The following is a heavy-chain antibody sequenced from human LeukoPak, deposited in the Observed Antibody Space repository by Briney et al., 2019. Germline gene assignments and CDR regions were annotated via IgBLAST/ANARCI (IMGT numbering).Heavy chain of an antibody. CDR3: AAYYDFWSGYYTGSDY. V-gene: IGHV3-21*01. D-gene: IGHD3-3*01. J-gene: IGHJ4*02. CDR1: GFTFSSYS. Sequence: GGSLRLSCAASGFTFSSYSMDWVRQAPGKGLAWVSSISSSSSYIYYADSVKGRFTISRDNAKNSLYLQMNSLRAEDTAVYYCAAYYDFWSGYYTGSDYWGQGTLVTVSS. CDR2: ISSSSSYI.